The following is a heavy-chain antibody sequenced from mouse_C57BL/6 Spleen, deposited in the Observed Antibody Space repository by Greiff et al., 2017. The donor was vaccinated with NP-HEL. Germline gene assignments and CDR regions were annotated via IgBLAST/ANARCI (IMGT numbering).Heavy chain of an antibody. CDR3: ARWDRFAY. Sequence: QVQLQQPGAELVMPGASVKLSCKASGYTFTSYWMHWVKQRPGQGLEWIGEIDPSDSYTNYNQKFKGKSALTVDKSSSTAYMQLSSLTSEDSAVYYCARWDRFAYWGQGTLVTVSA. J-gene: IGHJ3*01. V-gene: IGHV1-69*01. CDR1: GYTFTSYW. D-gene: IGHD4-1*01. CDR2: IDPSDSYT.